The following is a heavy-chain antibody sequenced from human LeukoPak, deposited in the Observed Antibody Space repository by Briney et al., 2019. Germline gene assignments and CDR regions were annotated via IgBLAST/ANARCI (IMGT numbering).Heavy chain of an antibody. J-gene: IGHJ4*02. Sequence: GSLRLSCAASGFTVSSHYMSWVRQAPGKGLEWVSYISSSSSTIYYADSVKGRFTISRDNAKNSLYLQMNSLRAEDTAVYYCARDLIVGATPYYWGQGTLVTVSS. V-gene: IGHV3-48*01. CDR1: GFTVSSHY. D-gene: IGHD1-26*01. CDR2: ISSSSSTI. CDR3: ARDLIVGATPYY.